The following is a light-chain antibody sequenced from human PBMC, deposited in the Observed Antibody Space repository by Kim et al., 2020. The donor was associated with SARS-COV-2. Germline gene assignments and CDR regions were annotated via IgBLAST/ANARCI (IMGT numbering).Light chain of an antibody. J-gene: IGLJ1*01. Sequence: SYELTQPPSVSVAPGKTARITCGGNNIGSKSVHWYQQKPGQAPVLVIYYDSDRPSGIPERFSGSNSGITATLTISRVEAGDEADYYCQGWDSSSDHYVFG. CDR1: NIGSKS. V-gene: IGLV3-21*04. CDR2: YDS. CDR3: QGWDSSSDHYV.